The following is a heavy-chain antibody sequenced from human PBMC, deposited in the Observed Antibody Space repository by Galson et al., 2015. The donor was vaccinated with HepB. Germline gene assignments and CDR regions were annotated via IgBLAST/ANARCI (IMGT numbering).Heavy chain of an antibody. Sequence: SVKVSCKASGYGFTGYYIHWVRQAPGQGLEWMGRISPNNGGANYAQKFKGRVAMTRDTSISTGYMELSRLRSDDTAMYFCARQRYCTGDNFFSSSSYGMDVWGQGTTVIVSS. CDR1: GYGFTGYY. CDR3: ARQRYCTGDNFFSSSSYGMDV. CDR2: ISPNNGGA. D-gene: IGHD2-8*02. V-gene: IGHV1-2*06. J-gene: IGHJ6*02.